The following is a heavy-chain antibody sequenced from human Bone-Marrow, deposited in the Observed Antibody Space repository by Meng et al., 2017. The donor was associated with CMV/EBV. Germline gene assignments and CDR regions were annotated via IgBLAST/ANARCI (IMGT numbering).Heavy chain of an antibody. CDR3: ARVLRFLDGYYYYGMDV. V-gene: IGHV3-48*03. Sequence: LSLTCAASGFTFSSYEMNWVRQAPGKGLEWVSYISSSGSTIYYADSVKGRFTISRDNAKNSLYLQMNSLRAEDAAVYYCARVLRFLDGYYYYGMDVWGQGTTVTVSS. J-gene: IGHJ6*02. CDR2: ISSSGSTI. D-gene: IGHD3-3*01. CDR1: GFTFSSYE.